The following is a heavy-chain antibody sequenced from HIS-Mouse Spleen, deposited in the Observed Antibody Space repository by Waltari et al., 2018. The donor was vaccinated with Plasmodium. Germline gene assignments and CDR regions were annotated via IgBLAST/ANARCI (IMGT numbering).Heavy chain of an antibody. CDR3: ARRSSNNHYYHSNPDWFDP. CDR1: GYTFTGYY. D-gene: IGHD3-22*01. V-gene: IGHV1-2*02. CDR2: INPKSGGT. Sequence: QVQLVQSGAEVKKPGASVKVSCKASGYTFTGYYMHWVRQAPGQGLEWMGWINPKSGGTNYAQKFQGRVTMTRDTSISTAYMELGRLRSDDTAVYYCARRSSNNHYYHSNPDWFDPWGQGTLVTVSS. J-gene: IGHJ5*02.